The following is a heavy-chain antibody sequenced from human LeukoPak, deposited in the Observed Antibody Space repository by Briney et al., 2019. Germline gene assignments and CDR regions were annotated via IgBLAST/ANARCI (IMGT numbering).Heavy chain of an antibody. CDR3: AAPPRAGARPPYDY. J-gene: IGHJ4*01. D-gene: IGHD6-6*01. Sequence: GGSLRLSCATSGLTFSSYGMSWVRQAPGKGLEWMSAISAGGDSTYYADSVRGRFTIPKDESKTTLFLQMNSLRAEDTAIYYCAAPPRAGARPPYDYWGHGAQVTVSS. CDR1: GLTFSSYG. CDR2: ISAGGDST. V-gene: IGHV3-23*01.